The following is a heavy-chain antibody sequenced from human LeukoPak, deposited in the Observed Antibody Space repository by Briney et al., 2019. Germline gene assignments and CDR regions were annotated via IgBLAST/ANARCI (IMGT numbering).Heavy chain of an antibody. J-gene: IGHJ6*03. CDR2: IYYSGST. CDR3: ARETPPLAPHYYDSSGYHYYYYMDV. CDR1: GGSISSSSYY. V-gene: IGHV4-39*07. D-gene: IGHD3-22*01. Sequence: PSETLSLTCTVSGGSISSSSYYWGWIRQPPGKGLEWIGSIYYSGSTNYNPSLKSRVTISVDTSKNQFSLKLSSVTAADTAVYYCARETPPLAPHYYDSSGYHYYYYMDVWGKGATVTVSS.